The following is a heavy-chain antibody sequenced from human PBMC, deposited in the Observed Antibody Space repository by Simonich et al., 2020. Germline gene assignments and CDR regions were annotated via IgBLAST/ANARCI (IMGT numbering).Heavy chain of an antibody. V-gene: IGHV4-34*01. Sequence: QVQLQQWGAGLLKPSETLSLTCAVYGGSFSGYYWSWIRQPPGKGRGWIGEINHSGRHNYNPSLKGRVTISVDTSKNQFSLKLSSVTAADTAVYYCARQLQLGPFDYWGQGTLVTVSS. CDR3: ARQLQLGPFDY. CDR1: GGSFSGYY. D-gene: IGHD1-1*01. CDR2: INHSGRH. J-gene: IGHJ4*02.